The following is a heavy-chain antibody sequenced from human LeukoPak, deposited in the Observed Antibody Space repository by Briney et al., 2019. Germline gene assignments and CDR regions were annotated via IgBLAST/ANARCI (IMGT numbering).Heavy chain of an antibody. CDR1: GFTFSDYY. D-gene: IGHD2-2*01. V-gene: IGHV3-11*01. CDR3: ARDISRYCSSTSCPGPGY. J-gene: IGHJ4*02. Sequence: GGSLRLSCAASGFTFSDYYMSWIRQAPGKGLEWVSYISSSGSTIYYADSVKGRFTISRDNAKNSLYLQMNSLRAEDTAVYYCARDISRYCSSTSCPGPGYWGQGTLVTVSS. CDR2: ISSSGSTI.